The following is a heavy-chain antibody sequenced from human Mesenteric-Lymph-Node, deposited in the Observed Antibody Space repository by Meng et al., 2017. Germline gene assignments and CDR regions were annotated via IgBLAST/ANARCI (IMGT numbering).Heavy chain of an antibody. V-gene: IGHV3-30*01. J-gene: IGHJ4*02. Sequence: QVQPVASGGGVLWQGRPPRLSCAASGFTFSNYAMHWVSQAPGKGLEWVAAISYDGSNKYYADSLKGRFTISRDNSKNTLSLQMNSLRVDDTAVYYCASSGSGSYYDYWGQGTLVTVSS. CDR3: ASSGSGSYYDY. D-gene: IGHD1-26*01. CDR1: GFTFSNYA. CDR2: ISYDGSNK.